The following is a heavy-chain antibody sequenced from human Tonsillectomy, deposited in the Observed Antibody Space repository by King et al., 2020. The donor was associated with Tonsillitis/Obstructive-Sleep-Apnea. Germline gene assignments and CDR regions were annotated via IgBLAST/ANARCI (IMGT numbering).Heavy chain of an antibody. CDR3: AREGGLRFLEWLPDYGMDV. Sequence: VQLVESGGGLVKPGGSLRLSCAASGFTFSIYSMNWVRQAPGKGLEWVSSISSSSSYIYYADSMKGRFTISRDNAKNSLYLQMNSLRAEDTAVYYCAREGGLRFLEWLPDYGMDVWGQGTTVTVSS. CDR1: GFTFSIYS. D-gene: IGHD3-3*01. J-gene: IGHJ6*02. V-gene: IGHV3-21*01. CDR2: ISSSSSYI.